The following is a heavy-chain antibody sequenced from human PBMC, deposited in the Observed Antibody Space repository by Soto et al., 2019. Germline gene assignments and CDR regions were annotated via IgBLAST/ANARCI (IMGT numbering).Heavy chain of an antibody. V-gene: IGHV3-15*01. Sequence: GGSLRLSCAASGFTFSNAWMSWVRQAPGKGLEWVGRIKSKTDGGTTDYAAPVKGRFTISRDDSKNTLYLQMNSLKTEDTAVYYCTTIPVPPTIFGVVTEYDYYYMDVWGKGTTVTVSS. CDR3: TTIPVPPTIFGVVTEYDYYYMDV. J-gene: IGHJ6*03. D-gene: IGHD3-3*01. CDR2: IKSKTDGGTT. CDR1: GFTFSNAW.